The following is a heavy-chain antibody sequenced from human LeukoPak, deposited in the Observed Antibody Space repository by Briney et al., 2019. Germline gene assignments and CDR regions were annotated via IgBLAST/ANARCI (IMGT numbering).Heavy chain of an antibody. D-gene: IGHD1-26*01. CDR3: ARDLKVGIRRPFDL. J-gene: IGHJ4*02. CDR1: GFIFNSHW. Sequence: GGSLRLSCSASGFIFNSHWMTWVRQAPGKGLEWVANIKEDGSEEYYVDSVQGRFTISRDNAENSLHLQMDSLRVEDTAVYYCARDLKVGIRRPFDLWGQGVLVTVSS. CDR2: IKEDGSEE. V-gene: IGHV3-7*01.